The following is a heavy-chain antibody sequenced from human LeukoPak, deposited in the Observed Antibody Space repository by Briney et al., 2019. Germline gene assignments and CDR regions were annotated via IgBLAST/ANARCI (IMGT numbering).Heavy chain of an antibody. J-gene: IGHJ4*02. CDR2: ISYDGSNK. Sequence: PGGSLRLSCAASGFTFSSYGMHWVRQAPGKGLEWVAVISYDGSNKYYADSVKGRFTISRDNSKNTLYLQMNSLRAEDTAVYYCAKVRDSSSWYVGPFDYWGQGTLVTVSS. CDR1: GFTFSSYG. CDR3: AKVRDSSSWYVGPFDY. D-gene: IGHD6-13*01. V-gene: IGHV3-30*18.